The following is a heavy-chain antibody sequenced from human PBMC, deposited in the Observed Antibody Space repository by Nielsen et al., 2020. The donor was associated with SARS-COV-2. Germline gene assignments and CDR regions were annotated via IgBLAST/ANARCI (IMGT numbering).Heavy chain of an antibody. CDR1: GFTFSSYT. CDR2: VSTGGDYI. V-gene: IGHV3-21*01. J-gene: IGHJ4*02. D-gene: IGHD3-3*01. Sequence: GGSLRLSCAASGFTFSSYTMNWVRQAPGKGLEWVSSVSTGGDYIFYADLVQGRFVISRDNAKDSLFLQMNSLRAEDTAIYYCSRDRSGFGFDFWGQGALVTVSS. CDR3: SRDRSGFGFDF.